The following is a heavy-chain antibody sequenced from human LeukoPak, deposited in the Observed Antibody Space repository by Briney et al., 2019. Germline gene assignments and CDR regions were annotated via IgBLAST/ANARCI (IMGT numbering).Heavy chain of an antibody. CDR2: ISYDGSNK. D-gene: IGHD6-19*01. V-gene: IGHV3-30*18. CDR3: AKSIAVAGLPFDY. CDR1: GFTFSSYG. J-gene: IGHJ4*02. Sequence: GGSLRLSCAASGFTFSSYGMHRVRQAPGKGLEWVAVISYDGSNKYYADSVKGRFTISRDNSKNTLYLQMNSLRAEDTAVYYCAKSIAVAGLPFDYWGQGTLVTVSS.